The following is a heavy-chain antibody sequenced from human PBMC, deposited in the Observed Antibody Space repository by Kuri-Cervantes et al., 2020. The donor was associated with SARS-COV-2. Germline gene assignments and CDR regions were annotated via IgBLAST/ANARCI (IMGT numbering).Heavy chain of an antibody. J-gene: IGHJ6*02. V-gene: IGHV3-30-3*01. D-gene: IGHD1-14*01. CDR2: ISFDGDKT. Sequence: GESLKTPRNAPGFRFGIHAMHWVRQAPGKGLEWLSFISFDGDKTYYADSVRDRFTISRDNSENTVSLQMNSLRPEDTAVYYCARDRETSCYYGMDVWGQGTTVTVSS. CDR3: ARDRETSCYYGMDV. CDR1: GFRFGIHA.